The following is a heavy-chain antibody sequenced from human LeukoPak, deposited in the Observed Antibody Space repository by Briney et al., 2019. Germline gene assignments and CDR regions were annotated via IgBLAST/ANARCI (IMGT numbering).Heavy chain of an antibody. Sequence: WETLSLTCTVSGGSISSYYWSWIRQPSGKGLEWLGYIYYSGSTNYNPSLKSRVTISVDTSKNQFSLKLSSVTAADTAVYYCARSRIQLWSHFDYWGQGTLVTVSS. CDR1: GGSISSYY. D-gene: IGHD5-18*01. CDR3: ARSRIQLWSHFDY. J-gene: IGHJ4*02. V-gene: IGHV4-59*01. CDR2: IYYSGST.